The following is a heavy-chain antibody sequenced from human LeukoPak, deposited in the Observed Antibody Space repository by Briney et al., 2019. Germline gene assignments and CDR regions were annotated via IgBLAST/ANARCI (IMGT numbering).Heavy chain of an antibody. CDR2: ISSSSSTI. Sequence: GGSLRLSCAASGFTFSSYSMNWVRQAPGKGLEWVSYISSSSSTIYYADSVKGRFTISRDIAKNSLYLQMNSLRDEDTAVYYCARGGSGWFQRDFDYWGQGTLVTVSS. D-gene: IGHD6-19*01. CDR3: ARGGSGWFQRDFDY. V-gene: IGHV3-48*02. J-gene: IGHJ4*02. CDR1: GFTFSSYS.